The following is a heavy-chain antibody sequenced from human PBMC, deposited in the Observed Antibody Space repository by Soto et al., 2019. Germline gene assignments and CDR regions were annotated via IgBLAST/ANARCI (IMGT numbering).Heavy chain of an antibody. D-gene: IGHD6-13*01. Sequence: LRLSCDASGFIFTNFWMHWVRQVPGKGLVWVSRIDTSGSSTSYADSVKGRFTISRDNAKNTVSLQMNSLRAEDTGVYYCAKDSWYFDLWSQGSLVTVSS. V-gene: IGHV3-74*01. CDR3: AKDSWYFDL. CDR1: GFIFTNFW. J-gene: IGHJ4*02. CDR2: IDTSGSST.